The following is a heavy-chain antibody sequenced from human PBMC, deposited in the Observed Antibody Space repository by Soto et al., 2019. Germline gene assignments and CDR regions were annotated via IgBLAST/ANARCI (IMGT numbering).Heavy chain of an antibody. CDR2: IKSKTDGGTT. Sequence: EVQLVESGGGLVQPGGSLRLSCAASGFTLSNAWMSWVRQPPGKGLEWVGRIKSKTDGGTTDYGAPGKGRFTITRDGSKNTMYLQTNSLKTEGTAVYDGTADWGTVHWGQGTLVTVCS. CDR1: GFTLSNAW. J-gene: IGHJ1*01. CDR3: TADWGTVH. V-gene: IGHV3-15*01. D-gene: IGHD3-16*01.